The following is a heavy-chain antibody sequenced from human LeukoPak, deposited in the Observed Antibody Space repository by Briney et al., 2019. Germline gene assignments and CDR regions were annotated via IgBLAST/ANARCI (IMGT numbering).Heavy chain of an antibody. CDR3: AKLAKYFYGSETYYFFEH. CDR2: IKQDGTEK. V-gene: IGHV3-7*01. Sequence: GGSLRLSCAASGFSFTTYWMSWVRQAPGKGLEWVANIKQDGTEKYYVDSVRGRFTISRDNAKNSLFLQMNSLRVEDTAVYYCAKLAKYFYGSETYYFFEHWGQGTPVTASS. D-gene: IGHD3-10*01. CDR1: GFSFTTYW. J-gene: IGHJ4*02.